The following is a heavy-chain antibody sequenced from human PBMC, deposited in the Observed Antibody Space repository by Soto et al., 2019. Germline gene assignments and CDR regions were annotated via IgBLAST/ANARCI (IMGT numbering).Heavy chain of an antibody. J-gene: IGHJ5*02. Sequence: GAPVKVSCKASGYTFTSYGISWVRQAPGQGLEWMGGIIPIFGKANYAQKFQGRVTITADESTSTAYMELSSLRSEDTAVYYCARDRDYYGSGSYYLTGWFDPWGQGTLVTLSS. CDR2: IIPIFGKA. CDR1: GYTFTSYG. D-gene: IGHD3-10*01. V-gene: IGHV1-69*13. CDR3: ARDRDYYGSGSYYLTGWFDP.